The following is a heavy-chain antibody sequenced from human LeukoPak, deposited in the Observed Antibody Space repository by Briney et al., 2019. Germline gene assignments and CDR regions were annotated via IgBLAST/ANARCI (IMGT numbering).Heavy chain of an antibody. CDR2: IWYDGSNK. CDR1: GFTFSRSS. CDR3: ARDHYGMDV. V-gene: IGHV3-33*08. J-gene: IGHJ6*02. Sequence: GGSLRLSCAASGFTFSRSSMNWVRQAPGKGLEWVAVIWYDGSNKYYADSVKGRFTISRDNSKNTLYLQMNSLRAEDTAVYYCARDHYGMDVWGQGTTVTVSS.